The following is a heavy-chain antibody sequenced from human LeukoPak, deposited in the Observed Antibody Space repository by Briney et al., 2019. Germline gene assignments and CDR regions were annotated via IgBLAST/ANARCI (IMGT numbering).Heavy chain of an antibody. CDR3: ARATWGYDSSGYTENYYFDY. Sequence: ASVKVSCKASGGTFSSYAISRVRQAPGQGLEWMGGIIPIFGTANYAQKFQGRVTITADESTSTAYMELSSLRSEDTAVYYCARATWGYDSSGYTENYYFDYWGQGTLVTVSS. CDR1: GGTFSSYA. J-gene: IGHJ4*02. D-gene: IGHD3-22*01. CDR2: IIPIFGTA. V-gene: IGHV1-69*13.